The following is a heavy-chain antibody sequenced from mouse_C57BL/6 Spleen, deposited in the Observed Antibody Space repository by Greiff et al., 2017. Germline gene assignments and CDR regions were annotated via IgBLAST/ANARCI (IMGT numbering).Heavy chain of an antibody. CDR3: TVLYYGSSYWYFDV. CDR1: GFTFSNYW. D-gene: IGHD1-1*01. J-gene: IGHJ1*03. Sequence: EVKLQESGGGLVQPGGSMKLSCVASGFTFSNYWMNWVRQSPEKGLEWVAQIRLKSDNYATHYAESGKGRFTISRDDSKSSVYLQMNNLRAEDTGIYYCTVLYYGSSYWYFDVWGTGTTVTVSS. CDR2: IRLKSDNYAT. V-gene: IGHV6-3*01.